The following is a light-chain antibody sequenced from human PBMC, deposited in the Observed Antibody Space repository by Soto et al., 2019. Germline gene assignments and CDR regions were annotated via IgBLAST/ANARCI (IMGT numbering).Light chain of an antibody. CDR1: QTISSW. V-gene: IGKV1-5*01. J-gene: IGKJ1*01. Sequence: IHMTQSPSTLSASVGDRVTITCRASQTISSWLAWYQQKPGKAPKLLIYDASTLESGVPSRFSGSGSGTQFTLTISSLQPDDSATYYCQQYNSYWTFGQGTKVDIK. CDR3: QQYNSYWT. CDR2: DAS.